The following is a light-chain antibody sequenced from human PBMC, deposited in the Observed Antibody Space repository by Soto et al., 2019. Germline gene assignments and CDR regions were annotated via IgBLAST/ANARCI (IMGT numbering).Light chain of an antibody. J-gene: IGKJ4*01. CDR2: GAS. Sequence: EIVMTQSPATLSVSPGERAALSCSSSQSVSSNLAWYQQKPGQAPRLLIYGASTRATGIPVRFSGSGSGTEFTLTISSLQSEDFAVYYCQQYNNWPPGLTFGGGTKVDI. CDR1: QSVSSN. V-gene: IGKV3-15*01. CDR3: QQYNNWPPGLT.